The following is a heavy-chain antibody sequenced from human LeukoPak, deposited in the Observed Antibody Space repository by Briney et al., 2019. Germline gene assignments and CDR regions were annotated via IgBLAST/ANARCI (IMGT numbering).Heavy chain of an antibody. J-gene: IGHJ6*03. CDR1: GFTFSSYG. CDR2: IWYDGSNK. V-gene: IGHV3-33*06. D-gene: IGHD3-22*01. Sequence: QPGRSLRLSCAASGFTFSSYGMHWVRQAPGKGLEWVAVIWYDGSNKYYADSVKGRFTISRDNSKNTLYLQMNSLRAEDTAVYYCAKGGNYDSSSGDMDVWGKGTTVTVSS. CDR3: AKGGNYDSSSGDMDV.